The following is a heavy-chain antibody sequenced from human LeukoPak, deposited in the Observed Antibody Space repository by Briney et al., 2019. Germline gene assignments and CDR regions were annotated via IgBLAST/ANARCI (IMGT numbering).Heavy chain of an antibody. CDR2: TYYRSKWNN. D-gene: IGHD1-26*01. CDR3: ARLVGASWFDS. Sequence: SQTLSLTCAISGDSVSTNSATWTWLRQSPSRGLEWPGRTYYRSKWNNDYAVSMKSRITISPDTSKNQFSLQLNSVTPEDTAVYYCARLVGASWFDSWGQGTLVTVSS. V-gene: IGHV6-1*01. CDR1: GDSVSTNSAT. J-gene: IGHJ5*01.